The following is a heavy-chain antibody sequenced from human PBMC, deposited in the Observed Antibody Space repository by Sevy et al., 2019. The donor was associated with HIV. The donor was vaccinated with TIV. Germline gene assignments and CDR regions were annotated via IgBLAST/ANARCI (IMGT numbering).Heavy chain of an antibody. CDR3: AKEGGGYNYDSSGLLDN. CDR2: ISGSGAST. J-gene: IGHJ4*02. Sequence: GGSRRLSCAASGFTFRTYAMTWVRQAPGKGLDWVSAISGSGASTYYADSVKGRFTISRDNSKNTLYLQMNSLRAEDTAVYYCAKEGGGYNYDSSGLLDNWGQGTLVTVSS. CDR1: GFTFRTYA. D-gene: IGHD3-22*01. V-gene: IGHV3-23*01.